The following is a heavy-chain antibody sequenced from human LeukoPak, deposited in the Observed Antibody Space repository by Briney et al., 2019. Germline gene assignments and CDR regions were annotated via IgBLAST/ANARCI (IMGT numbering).Heavy chain of an antibody. J-gene: IGHJ4*02. V-gene: IGHV4-31*03. D-gene: IGHD5-18*01. Sequence: SETLSLTCTVSGGSISSGGYYWSWIRQHPGKGLEWIGYIYYSGSTYYNPSLKSRVTISVDTSKNQFSLKLSSVTAADTAVYYCARISGYSYGLNYYYFDYWGQGTLVTVSS. CDR2: IYYSGST. CDR3: ARISGYSYGLNYYYFDY. CDR1: GGSISSGGYY.